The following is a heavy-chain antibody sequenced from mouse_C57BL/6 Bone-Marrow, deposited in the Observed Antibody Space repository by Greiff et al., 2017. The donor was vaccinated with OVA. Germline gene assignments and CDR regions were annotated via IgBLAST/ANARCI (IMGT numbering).Heavy chain of an antibody. V-gene: IGHV5-12*01. CDR1: GFTFSDYY. CDR3: ARRRKILPRYFDV. J-gene: IGHJ1*03. Sequence: EVKLMESGGGLVQPGGSLKLSCAASGFTFSDYYMYWVRQTPEKRLEWVAYISNGGGSTYYPDTVQGRFTISRDNAKNTLYLQMSRLKSEDTAMYYCARRRKILPRYFDVWGTGTTVTVSS. CDR2: ISNGGGST.